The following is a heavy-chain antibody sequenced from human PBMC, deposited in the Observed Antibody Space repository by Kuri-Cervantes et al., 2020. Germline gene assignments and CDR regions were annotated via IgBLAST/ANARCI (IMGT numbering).Heavy chain of an antibody. D-gene: IGHD4-17*01. CDR2: ISAYNGNT. CDR1: AYTFTGYY. J-gene: IGHJ6*02. CDR3: ARSYTVTTPYYYYGMDV. V-gene: IGHV1-18*04. Sequence: ASVKVSCKASAYTFTGYYVHWVRQAPGQGREWMGWISAYNGNTNYAQKLQGGVTMTTDTSTSTAYMELRSLRSDDTAVYYCARSYTVTTPYYYYGMDVWGQGTTVTVSS.